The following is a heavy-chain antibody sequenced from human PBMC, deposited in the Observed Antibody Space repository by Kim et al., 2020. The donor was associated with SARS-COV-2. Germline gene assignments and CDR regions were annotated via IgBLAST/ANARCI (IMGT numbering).Heavy chain of an antibody. V-gene: IGHV4-4*07. Sequence: SETLSLTCSVSAGSMRNYDCHWIRQAAGKGLEWIGRLHSSGRANYNPSLQSRVTMSLDTSKNHFSLRLSSVTAADMAVYYCARGGYFPHAFDIWGRGTMATVSS. D-gene: IGHD5-18*01. CDR3: ARGGYFPHAFDI. CDR1: AGSMRNYD. J-gene: IGHJ3*02. CDR2: LHSSGRA.